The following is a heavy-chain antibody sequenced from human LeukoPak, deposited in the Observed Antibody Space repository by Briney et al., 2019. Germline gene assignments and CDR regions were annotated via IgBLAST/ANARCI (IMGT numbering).Heavy chain of an antibody. Sequence: MSSETLSLTCAVYGGSFSGYYWSWIRQPPGKGLEWIGEINHSGSTNYNPSLKSRVTISVDTSKNQFSLKLSSVTAADTAVYYCARGLQSDYSNYPGDYWGQGTLVTVSS. J-gene: IGHJ4*02. V-gene: IGHV4-34*01. CDR1: GGSFSGYY. CDR3: ARGLQSDYSNYPGDY. D-gene: IGHD4-11*01. CDR2: INHSGST.